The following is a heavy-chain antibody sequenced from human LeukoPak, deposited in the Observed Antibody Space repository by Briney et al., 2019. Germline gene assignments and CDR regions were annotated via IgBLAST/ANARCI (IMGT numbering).Heavy chain of an antibody. J-gene: IGHJ3*02. V-gene: IGHV3-13*04. CDR1: GFTFSTYD. D-gene: IGHD5-24*01. CDR2: IGTAGDT. CDR3: ARVGRWGALDI. Sequence: PGGSLRLSCAASGFTFSTYDMHWVRQPTGKGLEWVSAIGTAGDTYYSGSVKGRFTISRDNAKNSLSLQMNSLRAGDTAVYFCARVGRWGALDIWGQGTMVTVSS.